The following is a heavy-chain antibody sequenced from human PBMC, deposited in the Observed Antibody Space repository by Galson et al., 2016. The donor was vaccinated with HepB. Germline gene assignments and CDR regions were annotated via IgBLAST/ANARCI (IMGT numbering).Heavy chain of an antibody. CDR2: TYYSSRWNN. CDR1: GDSVSRNGVA. J-gene: IGHJ4*02. D-gene: IGHD5-18*01. Sequence: CPISGDSVSRNGVAWNWIRQSPSRGLEWLGRTYYSSRWNNDYSASVKSRITINLDTPNNLFSLQLSSVTPEDTAVYYCARGRDSAFDSWGQGTLVTVSS. V-gene: IGHV6-1*01. CDR3: ARGRDSAFDS.